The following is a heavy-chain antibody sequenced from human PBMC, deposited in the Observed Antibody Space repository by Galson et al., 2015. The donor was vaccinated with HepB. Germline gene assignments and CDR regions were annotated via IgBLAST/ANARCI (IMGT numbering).Heavy chain of an antibody. CDR2: IGNTSSGI. D-gene: IGHD2-21*02. J-gene: IGHJ4*02. Sequence: SLRLSCAASGFNFSTYSMNWVRQAPGEGLQWVSYIGNTSSGIYYTDSVKGRFTISRDNAKNSVTLQMNSLRVEDTAVYYCVRGGSYDSRGQGTMVILST. V-gene: IGHV3-48*01. CDR3: VRGGSYDS. CDR1: GFNFSTYS.